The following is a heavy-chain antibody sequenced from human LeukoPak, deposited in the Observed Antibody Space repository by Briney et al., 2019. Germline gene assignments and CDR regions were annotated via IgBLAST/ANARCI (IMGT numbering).Heavy chain of an antibody. Sequence: SQTLSLTCAISGYSVSSNTVTWNWIRQSPSRGLEWLGRTYYRSKWHNEYAESVKSRITVNTDTSTNQFSLHLNSVTPEDTGVYFGARASYPVVDSWGQGTLVTVSS. V-gene: IGHV6-1*01. J-gene: IGHJ4*02. D-gene: IGHD2-21*01. CDR2: TYYRSKWHN. CDR1: GYSVSSNTVT. CDR3: ARASYPVVDS.